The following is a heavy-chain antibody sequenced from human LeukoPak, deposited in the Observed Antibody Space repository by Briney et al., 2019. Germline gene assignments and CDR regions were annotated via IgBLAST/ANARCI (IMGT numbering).Heavy chain of an antibody. Sequence: PSQTLSLTCTVSGGSISSGGYYWSWIRQHPGKGLEWIGYIYYSGSTYYNPSLKSRVTISVDTSKNQFSLKLSSVTAADTAVYYCARQVVGATTRYFDIWGRGTLVTVSS. CDR3: ARQVVGATTRYFDI. V-gene: IGHV4-31*03. D-gene: IGHD1-26*01. J-gene: IGHJ2*01. CDR2: IYYSGST. CDR1: GGSISSGGYY.